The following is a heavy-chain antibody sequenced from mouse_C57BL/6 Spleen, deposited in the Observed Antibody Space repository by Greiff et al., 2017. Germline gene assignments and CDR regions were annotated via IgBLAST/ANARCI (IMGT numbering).Heavy chain of an antibody. D-gene: IGHD1-2*01. V-gene: IGHV2-2*01. J-gene: IGHJ3*01. Sequence: QVQLQQSGPGLVQPSQSLSITCTVSGFSLTSYGVHWVRQSPGKGLEWLGVIWSGGSTDYNAAFISRLSISKDNSKSQVFFKINSLQAYDTAIYYCARNHGPEGFAYWGQGTLVTVSA. CDR1: GFSLTSYG. CDR3: ARNHGPEGFAY. CDR2: IWSGGST.